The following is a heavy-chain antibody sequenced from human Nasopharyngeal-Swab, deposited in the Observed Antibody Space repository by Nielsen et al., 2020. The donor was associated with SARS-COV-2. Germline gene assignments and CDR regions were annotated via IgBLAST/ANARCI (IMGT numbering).Heavy chain of an antibody. J-gene: IGHJ6*03. CDR3: ARDLPPYGDYYMDV. CDR1: GFTFSSYE. CDR2: ISSSGSTI. Sequence: SLEISCAGSGFTFSSYEMNWVRQAPGKGLEWVSYISSSGSTIYYADSVKGRFTISRDNAKNSLYLQMNSLRAEDTAVYYCARDLPPYGDYYMDVWGKGTTVTVSS. V-gene: IGHV3-48*03. D-gene: IGHD4-17*01.